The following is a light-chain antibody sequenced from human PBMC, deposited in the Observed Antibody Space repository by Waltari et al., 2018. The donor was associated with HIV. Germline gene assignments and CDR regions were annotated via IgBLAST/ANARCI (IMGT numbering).Light chain of an antibody. V-gene: IGKV4-1*01. CDR2: WAS. CDR3: QQYYSTPRT. Sequence: DIVMTQSPDSLAVSVGERATINCKSSQNILDISNNKNYLTWYQQKPGQSPKLLIYWASTRESGVPDRFRGSGSGTDFTLTISSLQAEDVAVYYCQQYYSTPRTFGQGTKLEIK. J-gene: IGKJ2*01. CDR1: QNILDISNNKNY.